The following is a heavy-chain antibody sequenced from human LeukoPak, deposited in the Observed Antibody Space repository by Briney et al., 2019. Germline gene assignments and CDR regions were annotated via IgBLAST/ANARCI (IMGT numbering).Heavy chain of an antibody. V-gene: IGHV3-74*01. D-gene: IGHD6-19*01. Sequence: GGSLTLSCAASGFTFSKYWVLWVRQAPGKGLESVSRINTDGTVTTYADSVKGRFTVSRDNADNTMFLQMNSVRDEDTAVYYCATKQWLAPPPDSWGQGTPVTVSS. J-gene: IGHJ4*02. CDR1: GFTFSKYW. CDR3: ATKQWLAPPPDS. CDR2: INTDGTVT.